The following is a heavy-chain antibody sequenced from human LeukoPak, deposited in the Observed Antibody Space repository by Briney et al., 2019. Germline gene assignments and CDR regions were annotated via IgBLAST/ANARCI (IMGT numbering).Heavy chain of an antibody. V-gene: IGHV1-2*02. D-gene: IGHD3-3*01. J-gene: IGHJ3*02. CDR2: INPNSGGT. Sequence: ASVKVSCKASGYTFTGYYIHWVRQAPGQGLEWMGWINPNSGGTNYAQKFQGRVTVTRDTSISTAYMELSRLRSDDTAVYYCATISAIPSGRKIGFDIWGQGTMVTVSS. CDR1: GYTFTGYY. CDR3: ATISAIPSGRKIGFDI.